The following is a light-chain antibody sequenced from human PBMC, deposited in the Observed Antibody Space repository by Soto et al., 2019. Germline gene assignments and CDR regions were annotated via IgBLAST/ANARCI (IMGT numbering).Light chain of an antibody. CDR2: GAS. CDR1: QSVSSSY. Sequence: EIVLTQSPGTLSLSPGERATLSCRASQSVSSSYLAWYQQKPGQAPRLLIYGASSRATGIPDRFSGSGYGTDLHLTISRMEPEGLVVYYCQKYGSSPLVTFGQGTRLEIK. CDR3: QKYGSSPLVT. V-gene: IGKV3-20*01. J-gene: IGKJ5*01.